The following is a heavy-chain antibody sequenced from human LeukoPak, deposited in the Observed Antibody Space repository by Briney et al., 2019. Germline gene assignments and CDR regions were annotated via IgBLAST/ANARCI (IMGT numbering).Heavy chain of an antibody. J-gene: IGHJ4*02. CDR2: VSYSGST. CDR1: GGSMSSYY. D-gene: IGHD3-10*01. CDR3: ARNVGGLRGFDY. V-gene: IGHV4-59*01. Sequence: SETLSLTCTVSGGSMSSYYWSWIRQPPGKGLEWTGYVSYSGSTKYNSSLKSRVTISVDTSKNQLSLKLSSVTAADTAVYYCARNVGGLRGFDYWGQGTLVTVSS.